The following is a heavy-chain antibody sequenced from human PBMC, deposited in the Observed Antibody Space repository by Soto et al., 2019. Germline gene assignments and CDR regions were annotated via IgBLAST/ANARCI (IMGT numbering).Heavy chain of an antibody. V-gene: IGHV3-30*18. CDR2: ISYDGSNK. CDR3: AKDMKYYYGSGSYYNLGAYYYYYMDV. D-gene: IGHD3-10*01. J-gene: IGHJ6*03. Sequence: RQAPGKGLEWVAVISYDGSNKYYADSVKGRFTISRDNSKNTLYLQMNSLRAEDTAVYYCAKDMKYYYGSGSYYNLGAYYYYYMDVWGKGTTVTVSS.